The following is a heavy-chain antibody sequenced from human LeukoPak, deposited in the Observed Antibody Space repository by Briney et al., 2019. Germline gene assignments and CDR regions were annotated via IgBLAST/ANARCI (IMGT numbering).Heavy chain of an antibody. CDR3: ARAYCGGDCYFWFDP. CDR2: INHSGST. V-gene: IGHV4-34*01. Sequence: PAETLSLTCAVYGGSFRGYYWSWIRQPPGKGLEWIGEINHSGSTNYNPSLKSRVTISLDTSMKKFSLKLNSVTAADTAVYYCARAYCGGDCYFWFDPWGQGTLVTVSS. J-gene: IGHJ5*02. CDR1: GGSFRGYY. D-gene: IGHD2-21*02.